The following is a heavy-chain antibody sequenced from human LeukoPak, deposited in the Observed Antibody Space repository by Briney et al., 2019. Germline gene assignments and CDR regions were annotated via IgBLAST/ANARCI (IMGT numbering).Heavy chain of an antibody. CDR3: AKIIWVPSTSSVVRYFDY. V-gene: IGHV3-33*06. Sequence: GGSLRLSCAASGFTFSRYGMHWVRQAPGKGLEWLAVIWYDGSNKYYGDSVKGRFSISRDNSKNTLYLQMNSLRAEDTAVYYCAKIIWVPSTSSVVRYFDYWGQGTLVTVSS. CDR2: IWYDGSNK. J-gene: IGHJ4*02. CDR1: GFTFSRYG. D-gene: IGHD6-6*01.